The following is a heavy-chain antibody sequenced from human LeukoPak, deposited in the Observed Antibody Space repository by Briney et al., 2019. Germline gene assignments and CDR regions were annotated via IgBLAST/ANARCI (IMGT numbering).Heavy chain of an antibody. Sequence: SETLSLTCTASGGSISSSSYYWGWIRQPPGKGLEWIGSIHYSGSTNYNPSLKSRVTISVDTSKNQFSLKLSSVTAADTAVYYCARGRLIAVAGYYYMDVWGKGTTVTVSS. J-gene: IGHJ6*03. CDR1: GGSISSSSYY. V-gene: IGHV4-39*07. D-gene: IGHD6-19*01. CDR3: ARGRLIAVAGYYYMDV. CDR2: IHYSGST.